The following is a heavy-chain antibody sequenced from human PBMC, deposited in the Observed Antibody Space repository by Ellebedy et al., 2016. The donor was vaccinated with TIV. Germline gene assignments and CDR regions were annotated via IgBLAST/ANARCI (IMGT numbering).Heavy chain of an antibody. CDR1: GFTFSSYA. Sequence: PGGSLRLSCAASGFTFSSYAMSWVRQAPGKGLEWVSGFGLSGDTTYYADSVKGRFTISRDNAKNTLYLQMNSLRVEDTAVYYCARERPYDYWGQGVLVTVAS. CDR3: ARERPYDY. J-gene: IGHJ4*02. V-gene: IGHV3-23*01. CDR2: FGLSGDTT. D-gene: IGHD1-1*01.